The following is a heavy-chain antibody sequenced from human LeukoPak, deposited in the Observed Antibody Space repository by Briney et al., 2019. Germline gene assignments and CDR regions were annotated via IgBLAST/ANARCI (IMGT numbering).Heavy chain of an antibody. Sequence: GGSLRLSCATSGFTFSNAWMSWVRQAPGKGLEWVANIKQDGSEKYYVDSVKGRFTISRDNAKNSLYLQMNSLRAEDTAVYYCAREAAAGTSLFYYYYMDVWGKGTTVTVSS. J-gene: IGHJ6*03. D-gene: IGHD6-13*01. V-gene: IGHV3-7*01. CDR1: GFTFSNAW. CDR2: IKQDGSEK. CDR3: AREAAAGTSLFYYYYMDV.